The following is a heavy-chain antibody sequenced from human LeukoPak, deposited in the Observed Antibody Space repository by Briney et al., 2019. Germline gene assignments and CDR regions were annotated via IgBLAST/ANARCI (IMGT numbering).Heavy chain of an antibody. CDR2: IIPILGIA. V-gene: IGHV1-69*02. J-gene: IGHJ4*02. CDR3: ASHIPSWRGDGYNLDY. D-gene: IGHD5-24*01. Sequence: SVKVSCKSSGGTFSSYTISWVRQAPGQGLEWMGRIIPILGIANYAQKFQGRVTITADKSTSTAYMELSSLRSEDTAVYYCASHIPSWRGDGYNLDYWGQGTLVTVSS. CDR1: GGTFSSYT.